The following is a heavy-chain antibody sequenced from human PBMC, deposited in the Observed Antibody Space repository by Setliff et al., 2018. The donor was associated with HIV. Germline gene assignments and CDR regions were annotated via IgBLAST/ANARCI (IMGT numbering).Heavy chain of an antibody. D-gene: IGHD3-22*01. CDR1: GGTFSSYA. Sequence: SVKVSCKASGGTFSSYAISWVRQAPGQGLEWMGGIIPILGIANYAQKFQGRVTITADESTSTAYMELSGLRSEDTAVYYCARPGITMIPRAFDIWGQGTMVTVSS. CDR3: ARPGITMIPRAFDI. J-gene: IGHJ3*02. V-gene: IGHV1-69*10. CDR2: IIPILGIA.